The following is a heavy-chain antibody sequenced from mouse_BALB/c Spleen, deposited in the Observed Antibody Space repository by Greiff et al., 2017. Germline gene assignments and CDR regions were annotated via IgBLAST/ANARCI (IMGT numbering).Heavy chain of an antibody. J-gene: IGHJ4*01. V-gene: IGHV1S137*01. CDR1: GYTFTDYA. Sequence: VQRVESGAELVRPGVSVKISCKGSGYTFTDYAMHWVKQSHAKSLEWIGVISTYYGDASYNQKFKGKATMTVDKSSSTAYMELARLTSEDSAIYYCARGGATATYAMDYWGQGTSVTVSS. D-gene: IGHD1-2*01. CDR3: ARGGATATYAMDY. CDR2: ISTYYGDA.